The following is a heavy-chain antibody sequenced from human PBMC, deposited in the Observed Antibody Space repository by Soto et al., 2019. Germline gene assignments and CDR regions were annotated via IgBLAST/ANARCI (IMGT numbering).Heavy chain of an antibody. V-gene: IGHV3-74*01. CDR1: GFTFSSYW. D-gene: IGHD3-3*01. J-gene: IGHJ4*01. Sequence: EVQLVESGGGLGQPGGSLRLSCAASGFTFSSYWMYWVRQAPGKGLVWVSRINSDGSSTNYADSVKGRFTIARDNAKNTLFLQMNSLRADDTAVYYCTADQFVLDSNHVGGVACWGRGTLVTVSP. CDR2: INSDGSST. CDR3: TADQFVLDSNHVGGVAC.